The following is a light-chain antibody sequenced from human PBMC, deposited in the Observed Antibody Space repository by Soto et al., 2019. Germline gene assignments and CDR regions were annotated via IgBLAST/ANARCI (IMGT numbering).Light chain of an antibody. J-gene: IGKJ4*01. CDR2: DTS. CDR3: QQRTNWPPLT. V-gene: IGKV3-11*01. Sequence: EIVLTQSPATLSLSPGERATLSCRSSQSVSSYLAWYQHKPGQAPSLLIYDTSNMATGIPARFSGSGSGTDFTLTISLLEPEDFAVYDCQQRTNWPPLTFGIGTTVEIK. CDR1: QSVSSY.